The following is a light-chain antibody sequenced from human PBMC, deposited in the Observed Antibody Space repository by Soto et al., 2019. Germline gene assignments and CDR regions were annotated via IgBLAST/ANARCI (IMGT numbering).Light chain of an antibody. V-gene: IGLV2-14*03. Sequence: QAVLTEPASLPGSPGQSITISCSGTSSDIGSYDHVAWYQQFSCKSPKLIIYAVSDRPSGVSDRFSGSKSGISASLTISGLQTEEEADYYCISYTDRQSYLFGTGTKV. J-gene: IGLJ1*01. CDR1: SSDIGSYDH. CDR3: ISYTDRQSYL. CDR2: AVS.